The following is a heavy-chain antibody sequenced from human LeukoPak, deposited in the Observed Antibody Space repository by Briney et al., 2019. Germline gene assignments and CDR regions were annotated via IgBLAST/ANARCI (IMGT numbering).Heavy chain of an antibody. D-gene: IGHD2-15*01. CDR1: GFTFSSYA. J-gene: IGHJ6*03. Sequence: GGSLRLSCAASGFTFSSYAMHWVRQAPGKGLQWVAFIPYDESNKYYADSVKGRFTISRDNAKNSLYLQMNSLRAEDTAVYYCARDCGGSCQFNYMDVRGKGTTVTISS. V-gene: IGHV3-30*04. CDR3: ARDCGGSCQFNYMDV. CDR2: IPYDESNK.